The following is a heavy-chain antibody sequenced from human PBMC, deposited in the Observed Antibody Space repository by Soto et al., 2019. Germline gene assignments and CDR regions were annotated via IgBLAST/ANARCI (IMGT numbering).Heavy chain of an antibody. Sequence: QVLLVESGGGLVKAGGSLRLSCAASGFIFSDYYMSWVRQTPGKGLEWVSYISTRSTYTNYADSVKGRFTISRGNTKNSLYLQMDSLRVEDTAVYCCARDLAWKRGKVGRYYYGMDVWGQGTTVTVSS. D-gene: IGHD1-1*01. CDR3: ARDLAWKRGKVGRYYYGMDV. V-gene: IGHV3-11*06. CDR1: GFIFSDYY. CDR2: ISTRSTYT. J-gene: IGHJ6*02.